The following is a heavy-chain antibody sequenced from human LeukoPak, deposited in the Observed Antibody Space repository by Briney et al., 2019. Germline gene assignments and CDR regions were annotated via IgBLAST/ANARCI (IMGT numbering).Heavy chain of an antibody. V-gene: IGHV1-46*01. J-gene: IGHJ6*02. D-gene: IGHD2-2*01. Sequence: GASVKVSCKASGYTFTSYYMHWVRQAPGQGLEWMGIINPSGGSTNYAQKFQGRVTMTRDTSTSTVYMELSSLRSEHTAVYYCARDRRVVVPAATYYYGMDVWGQGTTVTVSS. CDR1: GYTFTSYY. CDR2: INPSGGST. CDR3: ARDRRVVVPAATYYYGMDV.